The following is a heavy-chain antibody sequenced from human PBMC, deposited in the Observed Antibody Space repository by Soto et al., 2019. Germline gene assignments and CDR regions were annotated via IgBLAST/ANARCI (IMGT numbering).Heavy chain of an antibody. J-gene: IGHJ4*02. V-gene: IGHV1-18*01. Sequence: ASVKASCKGSGYTCTSYIISWVRQAPGQVLEWMGWISAYNGNTNYAQKLQGQVTISADKSISTAYLQWSSLKASDTAMYYCARVDYYDSSGFPRAVVYWGQGTLVTVSS. CDR1: GYTCTSYI. CDR2: ISAYNGNT. CDR3: ARVDYYDSSGFPRAVVY. D-gene: IGHD3-22*01.